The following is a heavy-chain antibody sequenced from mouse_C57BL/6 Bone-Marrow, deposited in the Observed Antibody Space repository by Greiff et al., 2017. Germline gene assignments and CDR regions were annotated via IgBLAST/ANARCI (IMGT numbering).Heavy chain of an antibody. Sequence: EVKVEESGGGLVKPGGSLKLSCAASGFTFSSYAMSWVRQTPGKRLEWVATISDGGSYTYYPENVKGRFTISRDNAKNNLYLQMSHLKSEDTPMYYCARDPIYYCGSSYCGFAYWGQGTLVTVSA. D-gene: IGHD1-1*01. CDR2: ISDGGSYT. V-gene: IGHV5-4*01. CDR3: ARDPIYYCGSSYCGFAY. J-gene: IGHJ3*01. CDR1: GFTFSSYA.